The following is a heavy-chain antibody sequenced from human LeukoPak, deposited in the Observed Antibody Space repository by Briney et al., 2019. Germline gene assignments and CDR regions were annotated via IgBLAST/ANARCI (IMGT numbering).Heavy chain of an antibody. V-gene: IGHV4-34*01. CDR3: AKRISPVAGYFDY. CDR1: GGSFSGYY. CDR2: INHSGST. J-gene: IGHJ4*02. Sequence: SETLSLTCAVYGGSFSGYYWSWIRQPPGKGLEWIGEINHSGSTNYNPSLKSRVTISVDTSNNQFSLKLSSVTAADTAVYYCAKRISPVAGYFDYWGQGTLVTVSS. D-gene: IGHD6-19*01.